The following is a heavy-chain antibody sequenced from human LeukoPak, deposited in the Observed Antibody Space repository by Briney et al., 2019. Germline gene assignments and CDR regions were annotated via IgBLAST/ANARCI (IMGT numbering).Heavy chain of an antibody. CDR2: IIPMSGTA. Sequence: ASVKVSCKASGGTFNNFAISWVRQAPGQGLEWVGGIIPMSGTANYAQKFQGRVTITSDESTSTAYMELSSLRSEDTAIYYCASPVKYYDTWSGYPPFDYWGQGTLVTVSS. V-gene: IGHV1-69*13. J-gene: IGHJ4*02. CDR1: GGTFNNFA. D-gene: IGHD3-3*01. CDR3: ASPVKYYDTWSGYPPFDY.